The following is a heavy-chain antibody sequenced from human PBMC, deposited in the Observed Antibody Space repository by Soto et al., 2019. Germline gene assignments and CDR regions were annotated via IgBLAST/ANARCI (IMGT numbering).Heavy chain of an antibody. D-gene: IGHD2-8*01. CDR2: INPNSGGT. V-gene: IGHV1-2*04. CDR3: ARTRLTYYYYGMDV. Sequence: VASVKVSCKASGYTFTGYYMHWVRQAPGQGLEWMGWINPNSGGTNYAQKFQGWVTMTRDTSISTAYMELSRLRSDDTAVYYCARTRLTYYYYGMDVWGQGTTVTVSS. J-gene: IGHJ6*02. CDR1: GYTFTGYY.